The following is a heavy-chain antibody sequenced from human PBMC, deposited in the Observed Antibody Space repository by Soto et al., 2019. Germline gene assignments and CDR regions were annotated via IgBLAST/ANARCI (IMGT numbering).Heavy chain of an antibody. CDR2: IYWNDDT. D-gene: IGHD4-17*01. Sequence: QITLKESGPTLVKPTQTLTLTCTFSGFSLTTAGAGVGWIRQPPGKALEWLALIYWNDDTRYSPSRKSRLTIIKDSFKNQVVLRVTNMDPVDTATYYCAHRGYGNYPRDNWFDPWGQGILVIVSS. CDR1: GFSLTTAGAG. J-gene: IGHJ5*02. CDR3: AHRGYGNYPRDNWFDP. V-gene: IGHV2-5*01.